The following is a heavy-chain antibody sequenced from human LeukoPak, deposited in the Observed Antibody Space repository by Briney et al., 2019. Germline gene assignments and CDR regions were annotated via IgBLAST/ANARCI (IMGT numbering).Heavy chain of an antibody. CDR3: AKAPVVAATHEYYFDY. V-gene: IGHV3-23*01. D-gene: IGHD2-15*01. Sequence: GGSLRLSCAASGFTFNNAWMSWVRQAPGKGLEWVSAISGSGGSTYYADSVKGRFTIPRDNSKNTLYLQMNSLRAEDTAVYYCAKAPVVAATHEYYFDYWGQGTLVAVSS. CDR2: ISGSGGST. CDR1: GFTFNNAW. J-gene: IGHJ4*02.